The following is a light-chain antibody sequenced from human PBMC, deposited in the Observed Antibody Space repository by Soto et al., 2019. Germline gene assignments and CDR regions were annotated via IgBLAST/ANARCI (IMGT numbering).Light chain of an antibody. V-gene: IGLV2-11*01. J-gene: IGLJ1*01. CDR2: DVG. CDR3: CSYAGSYSFYV. Sequence: QSALTQPRSVSGSPGQSVTISCTGTSSDVGAYNYVSWYQEHPGKAPKLMIYDVGKRPSGVPDRFSGSKSGNTASLTISGLQAEDEADYYCCSYAGSYSFYVFGTGTKLTVL. CDR1: SSDVGAYNY.